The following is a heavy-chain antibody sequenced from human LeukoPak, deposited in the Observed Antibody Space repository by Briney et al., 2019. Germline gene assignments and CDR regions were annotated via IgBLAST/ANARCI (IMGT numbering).Heavy chain of an antibody. V-gene: IGHV4-4*02. J-gene: IGHJ4*02. D-gene: IGHD3-9*01. CDR2: IYHSGST. CDR3: ARGMYYDILTGYYSGDFDY. CDR1: GGSISSSNW. Sequence: PSETLSLTCAVSGGSISSSNWWSWVRQPPGKGLEWIGEIYHSGSTNYNPSLKSRVTISVDKSKNQFSLKLSSVTAADTAVYYCARGMYYDILTGYYSGDFDYWGQGTLVTVSS.